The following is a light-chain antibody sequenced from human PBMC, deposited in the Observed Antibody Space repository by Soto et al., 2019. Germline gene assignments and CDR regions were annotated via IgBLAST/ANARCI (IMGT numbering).Light chain of an antibody. Sequence: DIQMTQSPSSLSASVGDRVTITCRASQSIRNYANWYQQKPGKAPKFLIYVASTLQSGVPSRFSGSGSGIDFTLTISSLQPEDFATYYCQQSYSTPYTFGPGTELEIK. CDR2: VAS. J-gene: IGKJ2*01. CDR3: QQSYSTPYT. CDR1: QSIRNY. V-gene: IGKV1-39*01.